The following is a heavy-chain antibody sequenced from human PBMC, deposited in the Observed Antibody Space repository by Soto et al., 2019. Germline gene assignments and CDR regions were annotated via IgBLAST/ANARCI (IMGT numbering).Heavy chain of an antibody. V-gene: IGHV4-59*01. D-gene: IGHD3-10*01. Sequence: LSLTCTVSGGSISSYYWSWIRQPPGKGLEWIGYIYYSGSTNYNPSLKSRVTISVDTSKNQFSLKLSSVTAADTAVYYCARDSPYGSGSSGGAFDIWGQGTMVTVSS. CDR3: ARDSPYGSGSSGGAFDI. J-gene: IGHJ3*02. CDR1: GGSISSYY. CDR2: IYYSGST.